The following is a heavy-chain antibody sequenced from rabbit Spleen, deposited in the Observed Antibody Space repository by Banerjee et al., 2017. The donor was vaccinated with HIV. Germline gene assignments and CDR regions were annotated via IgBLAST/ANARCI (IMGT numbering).Heavy chain of an antibody. CDR2: IYTGGSGGI. J-gene: IGHJ4*01. CDR3: GRSSVAGYAGYAYGSNL. D-gene: IGHD6-1*01. CDR1: GFNFSDYYY. V-gene: IGHV1S45*01. Sequence: QRHLGESGGGRVKPGESLTLTGTASGFNFSDYYYIYWVRRVPGKGLEWIGCIYTGGSGGIYYASWAQGRFTISKTSATTMTLQMTSLTATDTATYFCGRSSVAGYAGYAYGSNLWGPGTLVTVS.